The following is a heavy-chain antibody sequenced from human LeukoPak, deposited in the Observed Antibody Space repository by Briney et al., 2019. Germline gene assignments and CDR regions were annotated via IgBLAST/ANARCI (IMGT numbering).Heavy chain of an antibody. D-gene: IGHD6-13*01. Sequence: PGGSLRLSCAASGFTFSACWMHGVRHAPGRGLVWVSRINTDGSSPTYAASVKGRFTISRDNSKNTLYLQTNSLRAEDTAVYYCARVWLRSWFHYWGQGTLVTVSS. V-gene: IGHV3-74*01. CDR2: INTDGSSP. CDR3: ARVWLRSWFHY. J-gene: IGHJ4*02. CDR1: GFTFSACW.